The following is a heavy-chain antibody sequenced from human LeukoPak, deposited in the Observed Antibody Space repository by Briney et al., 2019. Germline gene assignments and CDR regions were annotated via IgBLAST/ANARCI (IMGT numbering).Heavy chain of an antibody. CDR3: ARAGDSSSWDNWFDP. V-gene: IGHV1-2*02. Sequence: ASVKVSCKASGYTFTGYYMHWVRQAPGQGLEWMGWINPNSGGTNYAQKFQGRVTMIRDTSISTAYMELSRLRSDDTAVYYCARAGDSSSWDNWFDPWGQGTLVTVSS. D-gene: IGHD6-13*01. CDR2: INPNSGGT. CDR1: GYTFTGYY. J-gene: IGHJ5*02.